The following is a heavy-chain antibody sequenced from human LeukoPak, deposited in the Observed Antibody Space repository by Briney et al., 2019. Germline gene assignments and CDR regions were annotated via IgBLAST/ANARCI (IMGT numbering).Heavy chain of an antibody. CDR3: AKDPNGDYVGAFDS. V-gene: IGHV3-23*01. D-gene: IGHD4-17*01. CDR2: ISDSGGRT. CDR1: GITLSNYG. J-gene: IGHJ3*02. Sequence: GGSLRLSCAVSGITLSNYGMSWVRQAPGKGLEWVAGISDSGGRTNYADSVKGRFTISRDNSKNTLYLHMSSLRAEDAAVYYCAKDPNGDYVGAFDSWGQGTMVIVSS.